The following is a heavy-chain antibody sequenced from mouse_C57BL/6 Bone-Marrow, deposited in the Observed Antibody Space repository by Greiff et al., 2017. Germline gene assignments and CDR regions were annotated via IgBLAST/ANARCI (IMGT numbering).Heavy chain of an antibody. CDR2: ISSGGSYT. CDR3: ARLAGYYAMDY. D-gene: IGHD3-3*01. Sequence: EVQVVESGGDLVKPGGSLKLSCAASGFTFSSYGMSWVRQTPDKRLEWVATISSGGSYTYYPDSVKGRITISRDNAKNTLYLQMSSLKSEDTAMYYCARLAGYYAMDYWGQGTSVTVSS. V-gene: IGHV5-6*01. J-gene: IGHJ4*01. CDR1: GFTFSSYG.